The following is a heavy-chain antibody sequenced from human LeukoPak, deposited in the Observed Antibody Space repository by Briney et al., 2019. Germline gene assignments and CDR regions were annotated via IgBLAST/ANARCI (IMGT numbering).Heavy chain of an antibody. CDR2: INWNGGST. Sequence: GGSLRLSCAASGFTFGNYGMSWVRQAPGKGLEWVSGINWNGGSTGYADSVEGRFTISRDNSKNTLYLQMGSLRAEDMAVYYCARGRAWPGRMPFDIWGQGTMVTVSS. CDR1: GFTFGNYG. CDR3: ARGRAWPGRMPFDI. J-gene: IGHJ3*02. V-gene: IGHV3-20*04. D-gene: IGHD2-15*01.